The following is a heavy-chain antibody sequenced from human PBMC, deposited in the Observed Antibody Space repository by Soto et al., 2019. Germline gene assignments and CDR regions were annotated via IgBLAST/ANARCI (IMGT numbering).Heavy chain of an antibody. Sequence: PSETLSLTCTVSGGSISSYYWSWIRQPPGKGLEWIGYIYYTGSTNYNPSLKSRVTISEDTSKNQFSLKLSSVTAADTAVYYCARAYDFWSGYYDYWGQGALVTVSS. V-gene: IGHV4-59*01. CDR1: GGSISSYY. CDR3: ARAYDFWSGYYDY. CDR2: IYYTGST. J-gene: IGHJ4*02. D-gene: IGHD3-3*01.